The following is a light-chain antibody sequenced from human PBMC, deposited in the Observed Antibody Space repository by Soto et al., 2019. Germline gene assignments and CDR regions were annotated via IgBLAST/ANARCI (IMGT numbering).Light chain of an antibody. CDR3: QQYSKYPWT. CDR2: EAS. V-gene: IGKV1-5*03. CDR1: QSIDKW. J-gene: IGKJ1*01. Sequence: DIQMTQSPSTLSGSAGDRVTITCRASQSIDKWLAWYQQKPGKAPKLLMYEASILETAISARFSGSGSGAEFTLTISSLQPDDFAIYYCQQYSKYPWTFGQGTKVEI.